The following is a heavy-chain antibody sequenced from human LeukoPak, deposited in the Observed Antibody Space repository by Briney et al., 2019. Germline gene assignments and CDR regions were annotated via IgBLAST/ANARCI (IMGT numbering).Heavy chain of an antibody. J-gene: IGHJ4*02. D-gene: IGHD6-19*01. Sequence: GASVKVSCKASGYRFTVNYIHWVRQAPRQGLEWMGCTDPNSGVSKSAQKFQGRVTMTRDTSLTTVYMELSRLTSDDTAVYYCARDARRPATAVSGTNPLDYWGQGTLVTVSS. CDR1: GYRFTVNY. V-gene: IGHV1-2*02. CDR2: TDPNSGVS. CDR3: ARDARRPATAVSGTNPLDY.